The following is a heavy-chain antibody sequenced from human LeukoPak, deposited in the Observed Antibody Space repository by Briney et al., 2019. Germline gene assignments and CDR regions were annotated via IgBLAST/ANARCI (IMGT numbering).Heavy chain of an antibody. CDR2: ISYDGNNK. D-gene: IGHD5-24*01. Sequence: PGGSLRLSCAASGFTFSPYAMHWVRQAPGKGLEWVAIISYDGNNKWYADSVKGRFTISRDNSKNTLYLQMNSLRVEDTAVYYCARVLLDGYNYDYWGQGTLVTVSS. J-gene: IGHJ4*02. CDR3: ARVLLDGYNYDY. CDR1: GFTFSPYA. V-gene: IGHV3-30-3*01.